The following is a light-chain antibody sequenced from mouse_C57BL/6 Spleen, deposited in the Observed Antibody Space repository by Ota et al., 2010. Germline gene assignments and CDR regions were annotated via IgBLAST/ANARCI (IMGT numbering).Light chain of an antibody. CDR3: QQYSSYLT. CDR2: WAS. CDR1: A. Sequence: AVAWYQQKTQGNLLKLLIYWASTRHTESLMLXRHGSGTDFHLTISNVQSEDLADYFCQQYSSYLTFGAGTKLELK. V-gene: IGKV6-23*01. J-gene: IGKJ5*01.